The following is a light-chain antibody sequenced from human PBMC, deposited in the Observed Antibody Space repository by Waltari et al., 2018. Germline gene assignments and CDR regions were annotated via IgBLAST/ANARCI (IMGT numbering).Light chain of an antibody. V-gene: IGKV4-1*01. CDR2: WAS. CDR1: QRILYSSNNENY. CDR3: QQYYSTPPFT. Sequence: DIVMTQSPDSLAVSLGERATINCKSSQRILYSSNNENYLAWYQQKPGQPPKLLIYWASTRESGVPDRFSGSGSGTDFALTITSLQAEDVAVYYCQQYYSTPPFTFGPGTKVDIK. J-gene: IGKJ3*01.